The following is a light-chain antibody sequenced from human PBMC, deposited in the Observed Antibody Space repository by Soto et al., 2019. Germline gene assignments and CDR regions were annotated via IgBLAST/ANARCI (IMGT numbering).Light chain of an antibody. Sequence: DIQMTQSPSTLSASVGDRVTITCRASQSMSSWLAWYQQKPGKAPKLLIYDASSLESGVPSRFSGSGSGTEFTLTISSLQPDDFATYYCQQYNSYLTFGQGTKLEIK. J-gene: IGKJ2*01. V-gene: IGKV1-5*01. CDR2: DAS. CDR3: QQYNSYLT. CDR1: QSMSSW.